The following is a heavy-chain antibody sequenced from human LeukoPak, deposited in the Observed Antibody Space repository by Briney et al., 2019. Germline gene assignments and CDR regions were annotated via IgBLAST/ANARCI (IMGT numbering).Heavy chain of an antibody. CDR2: ISSSSSYI. CDR1: GFTFSSYS. V-gene: IGHV3-21*01. Sequence: KAGGSLRLSCAASGFTFSSYSMNWVRQAPGKGLEWVSSISSSSSYIYYADSVKGRFTISRDNAKNSLYLQMNSLRAEDTAVYCCASLLAAGMFYMDVWGKGTTVTVSS. D-gene: IGHD6-13*01. CDR3: ASLLAAGMFYMDV. J-gene: IGHJ6*03.